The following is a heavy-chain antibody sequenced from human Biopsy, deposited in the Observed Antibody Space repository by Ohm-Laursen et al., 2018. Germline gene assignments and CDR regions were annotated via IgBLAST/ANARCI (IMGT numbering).Heavy chain of an antibody. CDR2: IYSGGNT. V-gene: IGHV4-61*01. CDR3: ARGMRSSGWPYFDS. Sequence: SQTLSLTCPVSGDSLSSGPDNWSWIRQPPGQGLEYIGFIYSGGNTNYNPSLQNRVTMSVDMPKNQFSLKLSSVTAADTAIYYCARGMRSSGWPYFDSWGQGTLVTVSS. CDR1: GDSLSSGPDN. D-gene: IGHD6-19*01. J-gene: IGHJ4*02.